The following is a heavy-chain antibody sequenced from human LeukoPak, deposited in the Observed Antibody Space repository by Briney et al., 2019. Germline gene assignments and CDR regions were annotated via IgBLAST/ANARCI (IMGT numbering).Heavy chain of an antibody. Sequence: GGSLRLSCAASGFTVSSNYMSWVRQAPGKGLEWVSSIYSGGSTYYADSVKGRFTISRDKSKNTLYLQMNSLRAEDTAVYYCARDGRPTGPCDYWGQGTLVTVSS. CDR2: IYSGGST. V-gene: IGHV3-53*01. CDR3: ARDGRPTGPCDY. D-gene: IGHD1-1*01. J-gene: IGHJ4*02. CDR1: GFTVSSNY.